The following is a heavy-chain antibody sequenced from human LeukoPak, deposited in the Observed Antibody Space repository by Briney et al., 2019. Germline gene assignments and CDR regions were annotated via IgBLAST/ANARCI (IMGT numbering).Heavy chain of an antibody. CDR2: MNPNSGDT. CDR3: ARGPYGTGSHFDF. V-gene: IGHV1-8*02. J-gene: IGHJ4*02. Sequence: GASVKVSCKASGSTFSSYDINWVRQATGRGLEWMGWMNPNSGDTGYTQRFQGRVTMTRDTSISTAYMELSSLRSEDTAVYYCARGPYGTGSHFDFWGQGTLVTVSS. D-gene: IGHD3-10*01. CDR1: GSTFSSYD.